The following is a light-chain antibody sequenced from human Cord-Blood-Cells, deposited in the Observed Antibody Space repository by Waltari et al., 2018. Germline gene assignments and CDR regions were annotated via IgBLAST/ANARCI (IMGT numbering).Light chain of an antibody. J-gene: IGKJ2*01. V-gene: IGKV3-20*01. CDR1: QSVSSSY. Sequence: EIVLTQSPGTLSLSPGERATLSRRASQSVSSSYLAWYQQKPGQAPRLLIYGASSRATGIPDRFSGSGSGTDFTLTLSRLEPEDFAVYYCQQYGSSPYTFGQGTKLEIK. CDR2: GAS. CDR3: QQYGSSPYT.